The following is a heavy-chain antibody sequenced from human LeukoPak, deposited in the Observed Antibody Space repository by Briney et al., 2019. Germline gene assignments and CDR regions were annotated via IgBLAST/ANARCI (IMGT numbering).Heavy chain of an antibody. J-gene: IGHJ3*02. CDR2: ISGSGGST. D-gene: IGHD3-10*01. Sequence: GGSLRLSCAASGFTVSSNYMSWVRQAPGKGLEWVSAISGSGGSTYYADSVKGRFTISRDNSKNTLYLQMNSLRAEDTAVYYCAKDSGLDAFDIWGQGTMVTVSS. CDR3: AKDSGLDAFDI. V-gene: IGHV3-23*01. CDR1: GFTVSSNY.